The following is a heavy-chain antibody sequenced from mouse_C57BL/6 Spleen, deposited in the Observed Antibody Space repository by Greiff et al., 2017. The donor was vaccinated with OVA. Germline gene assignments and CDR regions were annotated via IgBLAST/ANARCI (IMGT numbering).Heavy chain of an antibody. CDR2: IDPSDSET. Sequence: QVQLKQPGAELVRPGSSVKLSCKASGYTFTSYWMHWVKQRPIQGLEWIGNIDPSDSETHYNQKFKDKATLTVDKSSSTAYMQLSSLTSEDSAVYYCARISYDYEAWFAYWGQGTLVTVSA. CDR3: ARISYDYEAWFAY. CDR1: GYTFTSYW. V-gene: IGHV1-52*01. D-gene: IGHD2-4*01. J-gene: IGHJ3*01.